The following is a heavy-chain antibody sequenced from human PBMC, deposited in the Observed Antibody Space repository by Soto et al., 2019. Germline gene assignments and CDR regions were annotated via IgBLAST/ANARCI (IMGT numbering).Heavy chain of an antibody. CDR2: IYPGDSET. Sequence: GESLKLSCKCSGYSFTTYWIGWVRQIPGKGLEFMGIIYPGDSETRLSPSFQGQVTISADKSISAAYLQWSSLKASDTAMYYCARRYCSSTSCYYFDYWGQGTLVTVSS. V-gene: IGHV5-51*01. CDR1: GYSFTTYW. CDR3: ARRYCSSTSCYYFDY. D-gene: IGHD2-2*01. J-gene: IGHJ4*02.